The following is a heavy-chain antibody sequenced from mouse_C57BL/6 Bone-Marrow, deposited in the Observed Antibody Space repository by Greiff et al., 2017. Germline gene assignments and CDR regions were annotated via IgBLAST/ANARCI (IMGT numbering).Heavy chain of an antibody. CDR2: IYPGGGYT. CDR3: ARHYGYFDV. Sequence: VKLVESGAELVRPGTSVKMSCKASGYTFTNYWIGWAKQRPGHGLEWIGDIYPGGGYTNYNEKFKGKATLTADKSSSTAYMQFSSLTSEDSAIYYCARHYGYFDVWGTGTTVTVSS. J-gene: IGHJ1*03. V-gene: IGHV1-63*01. CDR1: GYTFTNYW.